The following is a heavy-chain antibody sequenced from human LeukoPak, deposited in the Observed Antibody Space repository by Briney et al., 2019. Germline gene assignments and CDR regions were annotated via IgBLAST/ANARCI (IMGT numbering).Heavy chain of an antibody. V-gene: IGHV3-23*01. D-gene: IGHD5-24*01. J-gene: IGHJ4*02. CDR2: ISGSGGST. CDR3: VKDDGWVQYAN. Sequence: GGSLTLSCAATGFTFRKHWMSWVRQATGKGLEWVSAISGSGGSTYYADSVKGRFTISRDNSKNTLYLQMNSLRAEDTAVYYCVKDDGWVQYANWGQGTLVTVSS. CDR1: GFTFRKHW.